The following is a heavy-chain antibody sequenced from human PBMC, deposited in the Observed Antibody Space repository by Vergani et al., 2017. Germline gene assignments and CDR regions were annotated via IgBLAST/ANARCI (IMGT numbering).Heavy chain of an antibody. Sequence: EVQLVESGGGLVQPGGSLRLSCAASGFTFSSYEMNWVRQAPGKGLEWVSYISSSGSTIYYADSVKGRFTISRDNANNSLYLQMNSLRAEDTAVYYCARGGSSGWPRAFDYWGQGTLVTVSS. V-gene: IGHV3-48*03. CDR3: ARGGSSGWPRAFDY. CDR2: ISSSGSTI. CDR1: GFTFSSYE. D-gene: IGHD6-19*01. J-gene: IGHJ4*02.